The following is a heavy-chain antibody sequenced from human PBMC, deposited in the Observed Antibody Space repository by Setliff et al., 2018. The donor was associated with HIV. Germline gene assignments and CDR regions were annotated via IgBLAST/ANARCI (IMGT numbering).Heavy chain of an antibody. CDR1: GYSFARYG. Sequence: ASVKVSCKASGYSFARYGLSWVRRAPGQGLEWMGRIDPQNAGTNFPQKFQGRVTMTWDRSTRTAYMELRSLTFDDTAVYYCARDPIGIDFGLSYYMDVWGKGTAVTVSS. J-gene: IGHJ6*03. D-gene: IGHD3-3*01. CDR2: IDPQNAGT. V-gene: IGHV1-2*06. CDR3: ARDPIGIDFGLSYYMDV.